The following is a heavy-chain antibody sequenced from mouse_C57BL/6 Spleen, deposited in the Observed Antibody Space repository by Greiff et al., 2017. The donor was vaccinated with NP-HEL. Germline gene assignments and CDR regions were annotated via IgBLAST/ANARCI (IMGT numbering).Heavy chain of an antibody. CDR2: ISSGSSTI. CDR1: GFTFSDYG. V-gene: IGHV5-17*01. CDR3: ASRAYDGYYDYFDY. J-gene: IGHJ2*01. Sequence: DVHLVESGRGLVKPGGSLKLSCAASGFTFSDYGMHWVRQAPEKGLEWVAYISSGSSTIYYADTVKGRFTISRDNAKNTLFLQMTSLRSEDTAMYYCASRAYDGYYDYFDYWGQGTTLTVSS. D-gene: IGHD2-3*01.